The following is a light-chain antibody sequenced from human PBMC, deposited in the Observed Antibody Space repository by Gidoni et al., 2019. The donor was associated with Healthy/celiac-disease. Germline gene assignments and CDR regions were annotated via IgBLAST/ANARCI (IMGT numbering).Light chain of an antibody. CDR3: SSYTSSSTQV. CDR2: DVR. Sequence: QSALTQPASVSGSPGQSITISCTGTSSDVGGYNYVSWYQQPPGKAPKLMIYDVRNRPLGVSNRFSGSKSGNTASLTISGLQAEDEADYYCSSYTSSSTQVFGGRTKLTVL. CDR1: SSDVGGYNY. V-gene: IGLV2-14*03. J-gene: IGLJ3*02.